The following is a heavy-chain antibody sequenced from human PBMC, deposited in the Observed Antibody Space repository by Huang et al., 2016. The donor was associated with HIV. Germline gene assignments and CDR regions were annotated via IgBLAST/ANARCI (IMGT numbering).Heavy chain of an antibody. CDR2: SGRDSRDT. J-gene: IGHJ3*01. Sequence: QVQLVQSGGEVMQPGASVRVSCKASGYDFGSDGMSWGRQAPGQGVEGLGWSGRDSRDTSSAQKFQGRGTMTTDTSTTTTYMERRNLRSDDTAMYYCARDPYYSNRWKRNDASFLWGQGTMITVSS. CDR3: ARDPYYSNRWKRNDASFL. CDR1: GYDFGSDG. D-gene: IGHD4-4*01. V-gene: IGHV1-18*01.